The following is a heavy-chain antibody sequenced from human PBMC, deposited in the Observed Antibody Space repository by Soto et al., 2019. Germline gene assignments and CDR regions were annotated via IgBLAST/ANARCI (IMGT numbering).Heavy chain of an antibody. V-gene: IGHV3-73*01. J-gene: IGHJ6*02. CDR3: TSSDFWSGYYTGSYYGMDV. Sequence: GGSLRLSCAASGFTFSGSAMHWVRQASGKGLEWVGRIRSKANSYATAYAASVKGRFTISRDDSKNTAYLQMNSLKTEDTAVYYCTSSDFWSGYYTGSYYGMDVWGQGTTVTVSS. D-gene: IGHD3-3*01. CDR2: IRSKANSYAT. CDR1: GFTFSGSA.